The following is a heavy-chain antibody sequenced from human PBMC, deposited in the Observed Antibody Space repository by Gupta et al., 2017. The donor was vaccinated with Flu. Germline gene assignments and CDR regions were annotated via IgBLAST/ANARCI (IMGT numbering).Heavy chain of an antibody. Sequence: QVQLQESGPGLVKPSQTLSLTCTVSGGSISSGGYYWRWIRQPAGKGLEWIGRIYTSGTTNHNPSLKSRLTISLDTSENQFSLKLTSVTAADTAVYYCARALGYCSGGSCYFYGLDVWGQGTTVTVSS. J-gene: IGHJ6*02. CDR3: ARALGYCSGGSCYFYGLDV. D-gene: IGHD2-15*01. CDR2: IYTSGTT. CDR1: GGSISSGGYY. V-gene: IGHV4-61*02.